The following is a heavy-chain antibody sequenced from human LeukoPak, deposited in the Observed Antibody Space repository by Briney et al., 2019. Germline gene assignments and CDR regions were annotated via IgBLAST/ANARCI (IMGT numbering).Heavy chain of an antibody. Sequence: PGGSLRLSCAASGFTFSSYAMSWVRQAPGKGLEWVSAISGSGGSTYYADSVKGRFTISRDNSKNTLYLQMNSLRAEDTAVYYCAKALGGYYYDSSGYFDYWGQGTLVTVSS. CDR1: GFTFSSYA. D-gene: IGHD3-22*01. J-gene: IGHJ4*02. CDR2: ISGSGGST. V-gene: IGHV3-23*01. CDR3: AKALGGYYYDSSGYFDY.